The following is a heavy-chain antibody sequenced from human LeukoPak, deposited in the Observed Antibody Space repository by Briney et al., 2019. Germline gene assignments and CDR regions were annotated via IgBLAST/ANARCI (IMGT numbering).Heavy chain of an antibody. D-gene: IGHD6-13*01. CDR3: ARAGVSGSWYFGRYFDL. CDR2: ITTYNGNT. Sequence: ASVKVSCKASDYTFNSYGITWVRQAPGQGLEWMGWITTYNGNTIYAQNLQGRVTMTTDTSTSTAYMELRSLRSDDTAVYYCARAGVSGSWYFGRYFDLWGRGTLVTVSS. CDR1: DYTFNSYG. J-gene: IGHJ2*01. V-gene: IGHV1-18*01.